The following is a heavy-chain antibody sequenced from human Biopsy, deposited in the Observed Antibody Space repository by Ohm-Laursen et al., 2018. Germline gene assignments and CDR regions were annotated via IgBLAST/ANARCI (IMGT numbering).Heavy chain of an antibody. CDR3: ARNTGWYGDLHYFDY. V-gene: IGHV1-2*02. Sequence: ESSVKVSCKTSGYNFTGYYIHWVRQAPGQGLEWMGWINPNSGGTNYAQKFQGRVTMTRDTSISTAYMDLSGLRSDDTAVYFCARNTGWYGDLHYFDYWGQGTLVTVSS. J-gene: IGHJ4*02. CDR2: INPNSGGT. CDR1: GYNFTGYY. D-gene: IGHD6-19*01.